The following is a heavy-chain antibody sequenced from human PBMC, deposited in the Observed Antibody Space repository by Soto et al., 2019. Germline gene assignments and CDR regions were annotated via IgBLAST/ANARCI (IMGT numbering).Heavy chain of an antibody. CDR3: AHAFGGTSWPNDAFDV. Sequence: HITLKKSAPTLVKPTQTLTLTCIFSGFSFSADGVGVGWIRQPPGKTLEWLALIYCDDDTRYRPSLKSRLTITKDSSKNQVVLTMTNMDPLDTATYYCAHAFGGTSWPNDAFDVLGKGTVVTVSS. D-gene: IGHD3-16*01. CDR1: GFSFSADGVG. V-gene: IGHV2-5*02. CDR2: IYCDDDT. J-gene: IGHJ3*01.